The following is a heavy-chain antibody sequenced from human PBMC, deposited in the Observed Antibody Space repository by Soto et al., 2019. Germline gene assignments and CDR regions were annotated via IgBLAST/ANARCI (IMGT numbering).Heavy chain of an antibody. Sequence: QVQLQESGPGLVKPSETLSLTCTVSGGSVSSGSYYWSWIRQPPGKGLEWIGCIYYSGSTNDNHSLKSRVTILVHMTKNHSSLKLFSVTVADSAVYYCAVYYGGGVRNCWGQGTLV. CDR3: AVYYGGGVRNC. J-gene: IGHJ4*02. V-gene: IGHV4-61*03. CDR2: IYYSGST. D-gene: IGHD3-10*01. CDR1: GGSVSSGSYY.